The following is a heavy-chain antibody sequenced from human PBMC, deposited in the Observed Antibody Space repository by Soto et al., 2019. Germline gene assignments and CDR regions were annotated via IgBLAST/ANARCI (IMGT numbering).Heavy chain of an antibody. CDR1: GFTFSDYY. CDR3: VRGNFYYGMDV. CDR2: MSGSGDAI. V-gene: IGHV3-11*01. Sequence: VGSLRLSCTTSGFTFSDYYMTWVRQAPGKGLEWISYMSGSGDAIYYADSVKGRFTISRDNAKNSLHLEMNSLRVEDTAMYYCVRGNFYYGMDVWGQGTTVTSP. J-gene: IGHJ6*02.